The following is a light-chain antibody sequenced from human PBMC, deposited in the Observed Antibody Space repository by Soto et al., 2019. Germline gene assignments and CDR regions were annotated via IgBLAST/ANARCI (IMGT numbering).Light chain of an antibody. Sequence: DIQMTQSPSTLSASVGDRVTVTCRASQNINSWLAWYQQRPGKAPKLLIYDASTLESGVPPRFSGSGSGTEFTLTIRSLQPDDFATYYCQEYNSFSFTFGGGTKVDIK. V-gene: IGKV1-5*01. CDR1: QNINSW. CDR3: QEYNSFSFT. CDR2: DAS. J-gene: IGKJ4*01.